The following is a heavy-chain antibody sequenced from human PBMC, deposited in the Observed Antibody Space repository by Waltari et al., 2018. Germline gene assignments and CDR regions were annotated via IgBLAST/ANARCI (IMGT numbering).Heavy chain of an antibody. CDR3: ARPRDAGSHYAF. Sequence: EVRLVQSGAEVKKPGEALGISCKASGYTFTYSWIAWMRPPPGQGLGWIGTIYPRDSDTRYNPSFHGQVTMSADEYMATTSLQWSSLRASDTAIYYCARPRDAGSHYAFWGQGTVVTVS. V-gene: IGHV5-51*01. CDR1: GYTFTYSW. J-gene: IGHJ4*02. CDR2: IYPRDSDT. D-gene: IGHD3-10*01.